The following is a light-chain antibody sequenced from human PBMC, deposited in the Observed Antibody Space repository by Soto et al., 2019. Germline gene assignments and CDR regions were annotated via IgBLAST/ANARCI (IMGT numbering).Light chain of an antibody. CDR3: CSYAGSYTGV. CDR1: SSDVGGYNY. V-gene: IGLV2-11*01. J-gene: IGLJ2*01. CDR2: DIN. Sequence: QSALTQPRSVYGSPGQSVTISCTGTSSDVGGYNYVSWYQQHPDKAPKFIIYDINKRPSGVPDRFSGSRSGNTASLTISGLQPEDEADYYCCSYAGSYTGVFGGGTKLTVL.